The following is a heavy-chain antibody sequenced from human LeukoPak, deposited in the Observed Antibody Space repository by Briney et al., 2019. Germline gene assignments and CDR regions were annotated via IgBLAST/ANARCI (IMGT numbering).Heavy chain of an antibody. J-gene: IGHJ4*02. D-gene: IGHD3-10*01. CDR3: TGSGSYWGSDYFDY. CDR1: GFTFSNAW. V-gene: IGHV3-15*01. Sequence: GGSLRLSCAASGFTFSNAWMSWVRQAPGKGLEWVGRIKSKTDGGTTDCAAPVKGRFTISRDDSKNTLYLQMNSLKTEDTAVYYCTGSGSYWGSDYFDYWGQGTLVTVSS. CDR2: IKSKTDGGTT.